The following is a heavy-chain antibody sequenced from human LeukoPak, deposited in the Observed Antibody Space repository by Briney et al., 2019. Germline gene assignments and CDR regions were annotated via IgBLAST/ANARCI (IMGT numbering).Heavy chain of an antibody. CDR3: ARRQYSSGWH. D-gene: IGHD6-19*01. CDR2: INHSGST. V-gene: IGHV4-34*01. CDR1: GGSFSGYY. Sequence: SETLSLTCAVYGGSFSGYYWSWIRQPPGKGLEWIGEINHSGSTNYNPSLKSRVTISVDTSKNQFSLKLSSVTAADTAVYYCARRQYSSGWHWGQGTLVIVSS. J-gene: IGHJ4*02.